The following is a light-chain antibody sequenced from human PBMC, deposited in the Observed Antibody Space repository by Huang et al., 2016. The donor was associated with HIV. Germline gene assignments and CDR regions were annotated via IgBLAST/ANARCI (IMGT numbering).Light chain of an antibody. V-gene: IGKV3-11*01. CDR2: DAS. CDR1: QSVGSY. Sequence: DIVLTQSPATLSLSPGERSTLSCRAGQSVGSYLAWYQQTPGQAPRLLVSDASHRATGIPARVSGSGSGTDFTLTISSLEPEDFAVYYCHQHSSWPGTFGQGTRVEIK. CDR3: HQHSSWPGT. J-gene: IGKJ1*01.